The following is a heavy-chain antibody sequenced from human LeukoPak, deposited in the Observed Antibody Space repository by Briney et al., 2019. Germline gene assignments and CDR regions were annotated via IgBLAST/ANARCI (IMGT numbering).Heavy chain of an antibody. CDR3: ARLYDSSGYYSPHFDY. J-gene: IGHJ4*02. CDR2: IYHSGST. CDR1: GGSISSTNW. D-gene: IGHD3-22*01. V-gene: IGHV4-4*02. Sequence: SETLSLTCAVSGGSISSTNWWSWVRQPPGKGLEWIGEIYHSGSTNYNPSLKSRVTISLDKSKNQFSLKLSSVTAADTAVYYCARLYDSSGYYSPHFDYWGQGTLVTVSS.